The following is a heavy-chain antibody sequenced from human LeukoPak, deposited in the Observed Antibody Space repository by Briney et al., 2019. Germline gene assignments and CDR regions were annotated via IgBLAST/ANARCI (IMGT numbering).Heavy chain of an antibody. Sequence: PSETLSLTCTVSAGSISAYHWTWIRQPAGKGLEWIGRIYSSGSTYYNPSLKTRVTISLDTSNNQFSLKVTSVTAADTAVYYCARGTEMTTIAGHYSFDYWGQGTLVSVSS. CDR3: ARGTEMTTIAGHYSFDY. CDR1: AGSISAYH. D-gene: IGHD5-24*01. V-gene: IGHV4-4*07. CDR2: IYSSGST. J-gene: IGHJ4*02.